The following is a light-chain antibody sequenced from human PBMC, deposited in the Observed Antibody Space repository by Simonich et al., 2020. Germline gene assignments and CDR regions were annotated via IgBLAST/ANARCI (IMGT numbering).Light chain of an antibody. Sequence: EIVMTQSPATLSVSPGERATLSCRASQSVSSNLAWYQQKPGQAPRLLIYDASSRATGIPDRFSGSGSGTDFTLTISRLEPEDFAVYYCQQYGSSPPSYTFGQGTKLEIK. CDR1: QSVSSN. V-gene: IGKV3-20*01. CDR3: QQYGSSPPSYT. J-gene: IGKJ2*01. CDR2: DAS.